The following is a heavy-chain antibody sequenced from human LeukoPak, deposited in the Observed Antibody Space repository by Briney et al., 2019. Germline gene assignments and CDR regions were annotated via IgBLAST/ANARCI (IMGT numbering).Heavy chain of an antibody. D-gene: IGHD2-2*01. CDR1: GFTFSSYA. J-gene: IGHJ6*02. Sequence: GGSLRLSCAASGFTFSSYAMHWVRQAPGKGLEWVAVISYDGSNKYYADSVKGRFTISRDNSKNTLYLQMNSLRAEDTAVYYCAREVPTQEHGMDVWGQGTTVTVSS. CDR2: ISYDGSNK. CDR3: AREVPTQEHGMDV. V-gene: IGHV3-30-3*01.